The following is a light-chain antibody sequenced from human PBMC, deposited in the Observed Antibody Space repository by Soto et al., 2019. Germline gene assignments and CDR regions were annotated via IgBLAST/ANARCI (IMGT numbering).Light chain of an antibody. CDR1: QTISTY. V-gene: IGKV1-39*01. Sequence: DIQMTQSPSSLSASVGDRITITCRASQTISTYLNWYQQKPGRAPKVLISAASTLQSGVPSRFSGSGSGTDFTLTISSLQPEDFATYYCQQSYSALYTFGQGTKVEV. CDR3: QQSYSALYT. CDR2: AAS. J-gene: IGKJ2*01.